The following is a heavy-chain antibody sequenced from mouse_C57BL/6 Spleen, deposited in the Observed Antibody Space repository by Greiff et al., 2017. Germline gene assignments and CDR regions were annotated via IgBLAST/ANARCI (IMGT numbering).Heavy chain of an antibody. J-gene: IGHJ4*01. Sequence: EVKLMESGGGLVQPGGSLKLSCAASGFTFSDYYMYWVRQTPEKRLEWVAYISNGGGSTYYPDTVKGRFTISRDNAKNTLYLQMSRLKSEDTAMYYCARRDYYGNYAYAMDYWGQGTSVTVSS. CDR1: GFTFSDYY. D-gene: IGHD2-1*01. CDR3: ARRDYYGNYAYAMDY. CDR2: ISNGGGST. V-gene: IGHV5-12*01.